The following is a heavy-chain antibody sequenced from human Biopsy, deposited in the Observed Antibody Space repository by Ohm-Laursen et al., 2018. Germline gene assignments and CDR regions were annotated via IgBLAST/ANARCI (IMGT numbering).Heavy chain of an antibody. D-gene: IGHD3-16*01. Sequence: PGEGSRKGFGFIFYRFCGSWGGQAPWHGGVWGGWVSTYNGNTEYEQKFQGRVTMTTDTSANTAYMELRSLRSDDTAVYFCARVREGGLLDYWGQGILVTVSS. J-gene: IGHJ4*02. CDR2: VSTYNGNT. V-gene: IGHV1-18*01. CDR3: ARVREGGLLDY. CDR1: GFIFYRFC.